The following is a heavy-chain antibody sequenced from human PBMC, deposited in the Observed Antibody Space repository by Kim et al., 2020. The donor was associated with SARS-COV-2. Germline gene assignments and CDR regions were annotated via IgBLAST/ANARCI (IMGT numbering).Heavy chain of an antibody. CDR2: INPSGGST. V-gene: IGHV1-46*01. J-gene: IGHJ6*02. Sequence: ASVKVSCKASGYTFTSYYMHWVRQAPGQGLEWMGIINPSGGSTSYAQKFQGRVTMTRDTSTSTVYMELSSLRSEDTAVYYCARGGAARGSYYYYGMDVWGQGTTVTVSS. CDR3: ARGGAARGSYYYYGMDV. D-gene: IGHD6-6*01. CDR1: GYTFTSYY.